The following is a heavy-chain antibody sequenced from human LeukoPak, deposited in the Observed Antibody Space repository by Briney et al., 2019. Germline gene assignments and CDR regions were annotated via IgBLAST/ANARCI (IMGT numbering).Heavy chain of an antibody. V-gene: IGHV1-2*02. J-gene: IGHJ4*02. CDR3: AREVDYYDSSDYFPLGY. D-gene: IGHD3-22*01. Sequence: ASVKVSCKASGYTFTGHYMHWVRQAPGQGLEWMGWINPNSGGTNYAQKFQGRVTMTRDTSITTAYMELSRLKSDDTAVYYCAREVDYYDSSDYFPLGYRGRGTLVTVSS. CDR2: INPNSGGT. CDR1: GYTFTGHY.